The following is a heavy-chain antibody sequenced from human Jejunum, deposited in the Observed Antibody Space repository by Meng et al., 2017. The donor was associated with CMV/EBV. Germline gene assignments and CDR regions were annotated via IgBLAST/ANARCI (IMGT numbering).Heavy chain of an antibody. V-gene: IGHV3-30*02. CDR1: GFYFRSDS. J-gene: IGHJ4*02. CDR3: AKDPSGYSPYYFNY. Sequence: SGFYFRSDSRHWVREGPGKRLEWVAFIRYDGSNKYYADSVKGRFTLSKDNSKNTLYLQMNSLRAEDTAVYSCAKDPSGYSPYYFNYWGQGTLVTVSS. D-gene: IGHD3-3*01. CDR2: IRYDGSNK.